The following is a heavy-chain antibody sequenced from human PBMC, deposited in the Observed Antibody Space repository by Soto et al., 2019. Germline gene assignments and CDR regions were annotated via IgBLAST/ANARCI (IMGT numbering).Heavy chain of an antibody. D-gene: IGHD6-13*01. J-gene: IGHJ5*02. CDR1: GGSISSYY. CDR3: ARVGAAAGDTDP. Sequence: QVQLQESGPGLVKPSETLSLTCTVSGGSISSYYWSWIRQPPGKGLEWIGYIYYSGSTNYNPSLKSRVTISVDTSKNQFSLKLSSVTAADTAVYYCARVGAAAGDTDPWGQGTLVTVSS. CDR2: IYYSGST. V-gene: IGHV4-59*01.